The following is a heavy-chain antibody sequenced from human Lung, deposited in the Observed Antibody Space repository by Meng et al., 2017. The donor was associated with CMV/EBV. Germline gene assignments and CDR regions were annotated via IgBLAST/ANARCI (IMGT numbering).Heavy chain of an antibody. Sequence: GESXKISFVASGFTFSSSYMSWVRQAPGKGLEWVANIKYDGSDKGYVGSVEGRFTISRDNAKNSEYLQMNTLIVEGTAVYYCARDPHFGALDYWGQGTLVTASS. V-gene: IGHV3-7*01. CDR1: GFTFSSSY. CDR3: ARDPHFGALDY. J-gene: IGHJ4*02. CDR2: IKYDGSDK. D-gene: IGHD3-10*01.